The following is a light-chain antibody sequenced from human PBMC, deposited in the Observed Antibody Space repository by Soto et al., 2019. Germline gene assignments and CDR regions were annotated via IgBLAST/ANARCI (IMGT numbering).Light chain of an antibody. CDR3: SSYTGDSSYV. CDR1: SRDVGAYDS. V-gene: IGLV2-14*03. Sequence: QSVLTQPASVSGSPGQSIAISCTGTSRDVGAYDSVCWYQQHPGKAPKLIIFGVSNRPSGVSNRFSGHKSGNTASLTISGLQAEYEADYYCSSYTGDSSYVFGTGTKLTVL. J-gene: IGLJ1*01. CDR2: GVS.